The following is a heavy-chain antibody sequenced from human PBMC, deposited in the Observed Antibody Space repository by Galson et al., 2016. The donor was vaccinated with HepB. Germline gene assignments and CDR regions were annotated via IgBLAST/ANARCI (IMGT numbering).Heavy chain of an antibody. CDR2: IRYDGSNK. Sequence: SLRLSCAASGFIFRSYGMHWVRQAPGKGLEWVAVIRYDGSNKYYADSVEGRFTISRDNSKNTLYLQMDSLRAEDTAVYYCARGVTIFGVVTNPSDVWGQGTTVTVSS. CDR1: GFIFRSYG. CDR3: ARGVTIFGVVTNPSDV. V-gene: IGHV3-33*01. J-gene: IGHJ6*01. D-gene: IGHD3-3*01.